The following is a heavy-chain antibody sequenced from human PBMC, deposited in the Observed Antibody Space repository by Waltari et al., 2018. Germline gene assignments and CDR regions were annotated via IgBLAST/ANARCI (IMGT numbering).Heavy chain of an antibody. Sequence: QVQLQESGPGLVKPSETLSLTGTVSVGSIGSYFWSWLRQSPGRGLEWIGYIYVSGATNYNPSLQNRVTISLDKSKNQFSLQLRSVIAADTAIYFCARGVYTFDSRWHYDLWGRGTLVAVSS. CDR1: VGSIGSYF. V-gene: IGHV4-59*13. D-gene: IGHD5-12*01. CDR3: ARGVYTFDSRWHYDL. CDR2: IYVSGAT. J-gene: IGHJ2*01.